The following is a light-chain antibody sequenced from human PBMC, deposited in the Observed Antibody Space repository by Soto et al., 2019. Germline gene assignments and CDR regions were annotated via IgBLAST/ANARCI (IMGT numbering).Light chain of an antibody. CDR3: SSYTSSSTYV. V-gene: IGLV2-14*01. Sequence: QSALTQPASVSGSPGQSLTISCTGTRSDVGGYNYVSWYQQHPGKAPKLMIYEVSNRPSGVSNRFSGSKSGNTASLTISGLQAEDEADYYCSSYTSSSTYVFGTRTKLTVL. J-gene: IGLJ1*01. CDR2: EVS. CDR1: RSDVGGYNY.